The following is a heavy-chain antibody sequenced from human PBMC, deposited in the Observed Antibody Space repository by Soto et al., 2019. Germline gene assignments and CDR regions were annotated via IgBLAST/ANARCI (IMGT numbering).Heavy chain of an antibody. Sequence: QFQLVQSGAEGKKPGASVKVSCKASGYTFTSYGISWVLQAPGQGLEWMGWISAYNVNTNYAQKLQGRVTMTTDTATSPAYMELRSLSSDDTDVYYCARFTPPRDSLGQGTLVTVSS. J-gene: IGHJ5*02. CDR1: GYTFTSYG. D-gene: IGHD2-15*01. CDR2: ISAYNVNT. V-gene: IGHV1-18*01. CDR3: ARFTPPRDS.